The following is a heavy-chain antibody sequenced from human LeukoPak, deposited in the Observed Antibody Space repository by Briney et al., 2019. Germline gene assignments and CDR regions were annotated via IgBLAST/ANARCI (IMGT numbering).Heavy chain of an antibody. D-gene: IGHD3-22*01. CDR3: TTDLYYDSSGYYYGGFNAFDI. Sequence: GGSLRLSCAASGFTFSSYAMNWVRQAPGKGLEWVGRIKSKTDGGTTDYAAPVKGRFTISRDDSKNTLYLQMNSLKTEDTAVYYCTTDLYYDSSGYYYGGFNAFDIWGQGTMVTVSS. J-gene: IGHJ3*02. CDR2: IKSKTDGGTT. V-gene: IGHV3-15*01. CDR1: GFTFSSYA.